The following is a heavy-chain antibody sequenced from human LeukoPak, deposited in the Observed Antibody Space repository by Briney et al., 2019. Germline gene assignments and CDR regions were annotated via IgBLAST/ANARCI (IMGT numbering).Heavy chain of an antibody. CDR2: INHSGST. CDR3: AREIFGVAKGPDY. J-gene: IGHJ4*02. D-gene: IGHD3-3*01. CDR1: GGSFSGYY. Sequence: PSETLSLTCAVYGGSFSGYYWSWIRQPPGKGLEWIGEINHSGSTDYNPSLKSRVTISVDTSKNRFSLKLSSVTAADTAVYYCAREIFGVAKGPDYWGQGTLVTVSS. V-gene: IGHV4-34*01.